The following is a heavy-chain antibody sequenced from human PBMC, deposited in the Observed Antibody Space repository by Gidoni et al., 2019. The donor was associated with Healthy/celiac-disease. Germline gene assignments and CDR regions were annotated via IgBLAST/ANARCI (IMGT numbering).Heavy chain of an antibody. CDR2: ISSSSSYI. CDR1: GFTFSSYS. D-gene: IGHD2-2*01. Sequence: EVQLVESGGGLVKPGGSLRLSCAAFGFTFSSYSMNWVRQAPGKGLEWVSSISSSSSYIYCANQVKGRFTISRDNAKNSLYLQMNSLRAEDTAVYYCARDPYCSSTSCYSNNWFDPWGQGTLVTVSS. V-gene: IGHV3-21*01. CDR3: ARDPYCSSTSCYSNNWFDP. J-gene: IGHJ5*02.